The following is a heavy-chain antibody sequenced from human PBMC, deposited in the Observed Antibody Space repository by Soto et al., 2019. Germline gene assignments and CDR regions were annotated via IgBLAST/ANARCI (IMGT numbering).Heavy chain of an antibody. CDR3: ARAGQQLWNDYMAV. J-gene: IGHJ6*03. V-gene: IGHV1-69*02. CDR1: GGTFSSYT. Sequence: QVQLVQSGAEVKKPGSSVKVSCKASGGTFSSYTISWVRQAPGQGLEWMGRIIPILGIANYAQKFQGRVTITADKSTSTAYMELSSLRSEDTAVYYCARAGQQLWNDYMAVWGKGTTVTVSS. D-gene: IGHD6-13*01. CDR2: IIPILGIA.